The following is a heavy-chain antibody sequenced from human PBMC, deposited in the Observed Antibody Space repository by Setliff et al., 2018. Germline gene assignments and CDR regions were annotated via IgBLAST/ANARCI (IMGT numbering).Heavy chain of an antibody. J-gene: IGHJ3*02. CDR1: GYTFTNYW. CDR2: LKPGDSGI. V-gene: IGHV5-51*01. Sequence: PGESLKISCQGSGYTFTNYWIGWVRQMPGKGLEWMGILKPGDSGIRYSPSFQGQVTISVDKSISTVYLHWSSLKASDTAMYYCARSPLDDAFDIWGQGTMVTVS. CDR3: ARSPLDDAFDI.